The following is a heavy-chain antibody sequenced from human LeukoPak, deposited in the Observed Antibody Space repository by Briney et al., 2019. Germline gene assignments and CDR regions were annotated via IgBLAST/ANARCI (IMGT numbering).Heavy chain of an antibody. V-gene: IGHV5-51*01. CDR1: GYRFTNYW. D-gene: IGHD1-14*01. J-gene: IGHJ4*02. CDR3: ARVTDGFLDY. CDR2: IYPGDSDT. Sequence: GESLKISCKGSGYRFTNYWIAWVRQMPGKGLEWMGIIYPGDSDTRYSPSFQGQVTISADKSISTAYLQWSSLKAPDTAMYYCARVTDGFLDYWGQGTLVTVSP.